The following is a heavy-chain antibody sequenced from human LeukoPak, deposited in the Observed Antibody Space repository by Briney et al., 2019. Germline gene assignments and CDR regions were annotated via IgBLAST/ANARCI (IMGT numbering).Heavy chain of an antibody. V-gene: IGHV1-2*02. Sequence: ASVKVSCKASGYTFTGYYMHWVRQAPGQGLEWMGWINPNSGDTNYAQKFQGRVTMTRDTSISTAYMELSKLRSDDTPVYYCARASTTGTLVRNNWFDPWGQGTLVTVSS. CDR3: ARASTTGTLVRNNWFDP. CDR2: INPNSGDT. J-gene: IGHJ5*02. CDR1: GYTFTGYY. D-gene: IGHD1-1*01.